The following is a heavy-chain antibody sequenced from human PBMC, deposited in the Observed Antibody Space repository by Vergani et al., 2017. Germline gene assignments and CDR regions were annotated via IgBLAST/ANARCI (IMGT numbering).Heavy chain of an antibody. CDR2: IIPIFGTA. Sequence: QVQLVQSGAEVKKPGSSVKVSCKASGGTFSSYAISWVRQAPGQGLEWMGGIIPIFGTANYAQKFQGRVTITADESTSTAYMELSSLRSEDTAVYYCARKNGRVGPELDHDAFDIWGQGTMVTVSS. CDR3: ARKNGRVGPELDHDAFDI. D-gene: IGHD1-26*01. V-gene: IGHV1-69*01. CDR1: GGTFSSYA. J-gene: IGHJ3*02.